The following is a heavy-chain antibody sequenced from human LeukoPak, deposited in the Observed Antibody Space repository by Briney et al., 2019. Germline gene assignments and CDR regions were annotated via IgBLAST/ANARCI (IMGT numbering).Heavy chain of an antibody. D-gene: IGHD4/OR15-4a*01. CDR1: GFTFDDYT. J-gene: IGHJ6*03. Sequence: SGGSLRHSCAASGFTFDDYTMHWVRQAPGKGLEWVSLISWDGGSTYYADSVKGRFTISRDNSKNSLYLQMNSLRTEDTALYYCAKALKTPYYMDVWGKGTTVTVSS. CDR3: AKALKTPYYMDV. CDR2: ISWDGGST. V-gene: IGHV3-43*01.